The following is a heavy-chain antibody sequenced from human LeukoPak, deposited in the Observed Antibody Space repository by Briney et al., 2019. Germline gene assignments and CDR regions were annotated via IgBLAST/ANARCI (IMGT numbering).Heavy chain of an antibody. CDR1: GFTFSSYA. Sequence: HAGGSLRLSCAASGFTFSSYAMNWVRQAPGKGLEWVSYISRSGSTIYYADSVKVRFTISRDNAKNSLYLQMNSLRAEDTAVYYCARDYHTFSYYDSSGRHDAFDIWGQGTMVTVSS. V-gene: IGHV3-48*03. J-gene: IGHJ3*02. D-gene: IGHD3-22*01. CDR2: ISRSGSTI. CDR3: ARDYHTFSYYDSSGRHDAFDI.